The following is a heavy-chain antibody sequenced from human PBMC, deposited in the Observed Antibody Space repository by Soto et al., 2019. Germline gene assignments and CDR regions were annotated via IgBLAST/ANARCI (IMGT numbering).Heavy chain of an antibody. Sequence: SETLSLTCTVSGGSISSYYWSWIRQPPGKGLEWIGYIYYSGSTYYNPSLKSRVTISVDTSKNQFSLKLSSVTAADTAVYYCARETYDSSGYYLHDAFDIWGQGTMVTVSS. CDR3: ARETYDSSGYYLHDAFDI. V-gene: IGHV4-59*12. D-gene: IGHD3-22*01. CDR2: IYYSGST. CDR1: GGSISSYY. J-gene: IGHJ3*02.